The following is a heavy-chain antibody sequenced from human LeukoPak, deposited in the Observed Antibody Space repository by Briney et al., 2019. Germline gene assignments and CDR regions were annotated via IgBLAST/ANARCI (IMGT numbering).Heavy chain of an antibody. CDR2: IIPILGIA. V-gene: IGHV1-69*04. CDR1: GGTFSSYA. Sequence: ASVKVSCKASGGTFSSYAISWVRQAPGQGLEWMGRIIPILGIANYAQKFQGRVTITADESTSTAYMELSSLRSEDTAVYYCARVSSPATSYYFDYWGQGTLVTVSS. J-gene: IGHJ4*02. CDR3: ARVSSPATSYYFDY. D-gene: IGHD6-13*01.